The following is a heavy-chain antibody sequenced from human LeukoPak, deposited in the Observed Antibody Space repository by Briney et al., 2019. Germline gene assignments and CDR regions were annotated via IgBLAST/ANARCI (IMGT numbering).Heavy chain of an antibody. J-gene: IGHJ4*02. CDR3: ARGLRYSSDWYYFDY. D-gene: IGHD6-19*01. CDR1: GFTVSTNY. V-gene: IGHV3-53*01. CDR2: IYSGGGT. Sequence: GRSLRLSCAASGFTVSTNYMSWVRQAPGKGLEWVSVIYSGGGTYYADSVKGRFTISRDNSKNTLYLQMNSLRAEDTAVYYCARGLRYSSDWYYFDYWGQGTLVAVSS.